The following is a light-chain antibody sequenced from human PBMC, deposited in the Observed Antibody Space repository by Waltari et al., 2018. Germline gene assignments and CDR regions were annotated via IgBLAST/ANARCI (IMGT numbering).Light chain of an antibody. CDR1: QSFDMY. CDR2: DAS. J-gene: IGKJ5*01. CDR3: QQRSIWPPIT. V-gene: IGKV3-11*01. Sequence: EIVMTQSPATLSLYPGERATLSCRALQSFDMYLAGYQQKPGQAPRLLIYDASNRATGIPARFSGSGSGTDFTLTISSLEPEDFAVYYCQQRSIWPPITFGQGTRLEIK.